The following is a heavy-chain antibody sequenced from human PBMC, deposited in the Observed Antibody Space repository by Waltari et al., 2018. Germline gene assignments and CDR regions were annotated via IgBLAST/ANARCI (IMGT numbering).Heavy chain of an antibody. D-gene: IGHD3-10*01. V-gene: IGHV4-34*01. CDR3: ARRFHKPYYYYYYMDV. CDR1: GGSFSGYY. J-gene: IGHJ6*03. CDR2: INHSGST. Sequence: QVQLQQWGAGLLKPSETLSLTCAVYGGSFSGYYWSWIRQPPGKGLEWIGEINHSGSTNYNPSLKSRVTISVDTSKNQFSLKLSSVTAADTAVYYCARRFHKPYYYYYYMDVWGKGTTVTVSS.